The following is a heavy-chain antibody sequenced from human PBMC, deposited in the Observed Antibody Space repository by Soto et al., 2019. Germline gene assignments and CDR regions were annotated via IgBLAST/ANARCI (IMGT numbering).Heavy chain of an antibody. J-gene: IGHJ4*02. CDR3: ARFHIVVVTALDY. CDR1: GGSISSGDYY. D-gene: IGHD2-21*02. CDR2: ISYSGST. V-gene: IGHV4-30-4*01. Sequence: QVQLQESGPGLVKPSQTLSLTCTVSGGSISSGDYYWSWIRQPPGKGLEWIGYISYSGSTYYNPSVVSRVTISVDTPKNQFSLKLSFVTAADTAVYYCARFHIVVVTALDYWGQGTLVTVSS.